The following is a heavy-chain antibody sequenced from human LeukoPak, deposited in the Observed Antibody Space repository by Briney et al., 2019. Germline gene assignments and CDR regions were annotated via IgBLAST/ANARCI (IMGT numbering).Heavy chain of an antibody. CDR3: AKEAPYIVVVPKFQH. CDR2: ISGSGGST. Sequence: PSETLSLTCTVSGGSISSSSYYWGWIRQPPGKGLEWVSAISGSGGSTYYADSVKGRFTISRDNSKNSLYLQMNSLRAEDTAVYYCAKEAPYIVVVPKFQHWGQGTLVTVSS. CDR1: GGSISSSSYY. D-gene: IGHD2-2*01. J-gene: IGHJ1*01. V-gene: IGHV3-23*01.